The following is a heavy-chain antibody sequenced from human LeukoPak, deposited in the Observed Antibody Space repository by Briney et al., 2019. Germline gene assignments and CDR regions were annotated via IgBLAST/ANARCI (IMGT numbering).Heavy chain of an antibody. J-gene: IGHJ4*02. CDR3: ARDYLLYDTSGYYYLLRY. Sequence: ASVKVSCKASGYSFTGYYMHWVRQAPGQGLEWMGWINPNSGGTGCAQKFQGRVTMTRDTSISTAYMELSRLRSDDTAVYYCARDYLLYDTSGYYYLLRYWGQGTLVTVSS. V-gene: IGHV1-2*02. D-gene: IGHD3-22*01. CDR2: INPNSGGT. CDR1: GYSFTGYY.